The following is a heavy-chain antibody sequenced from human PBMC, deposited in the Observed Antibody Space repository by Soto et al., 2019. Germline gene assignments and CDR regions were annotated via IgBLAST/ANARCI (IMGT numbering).Heavy chain of an antibody. V-gene: IGHV3-74*01. Sequence: PGGSLRLSCEASGFTPRPCWMEGFRQAPEKGMVWVSRIRSDGGTNYADSVKGRFTVSRDNAKNTLYLQMNSLRAEDSAVYYCARVQMSGDATAPDVMDVWRRWTAVTVS. CDR2: IRSDGGT. J-gene: IGHJ6*01. CDR3: ARVQMSGDATAPDVMDV. CDR1: GFTPRPCW.